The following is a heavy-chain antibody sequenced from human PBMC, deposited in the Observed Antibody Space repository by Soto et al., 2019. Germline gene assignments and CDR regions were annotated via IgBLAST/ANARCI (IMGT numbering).Heavy chain of an antibody. CDR2: IYWDDDK. D-gene: IGHD5-12*01. V-gene: IGHV2-5*02. Sequence: QITLKESGPTLVKPTQTLTLTCTFSGFSLSTSGVGVGWIRQPPGKALEWLALIYWDDDKRYSPSLKSRLTIXXHXSKXQVVLTMTNMDPVDTATCYCANVWPVEMATITLDYWGQGTLVTVSS. J-gene: IGHJ4*02. CDR1: GFSLSTSGVG. CDR3: ANVWPVEMATITLDY.